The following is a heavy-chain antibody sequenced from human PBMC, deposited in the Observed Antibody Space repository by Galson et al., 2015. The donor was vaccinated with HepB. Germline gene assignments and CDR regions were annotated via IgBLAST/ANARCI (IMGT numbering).Heavy chain of an antibody. CDR2: IKEDGSEK. Sequence: SLRLSCAASRFIFAKSWMTWVRQAPGKGLEWVANIKEDGSEKYFVDSVKGRFTISRDNANNSLYLQMNSLRTEDTAVYYCARIRAFADGLDVWGQGTTVTVSS. J-gene: IGHJ6*02. CDR1: RFIFAKSW. V-gene: IGHV3-7*03. D-gene: IGHD4-17*01. CDR3: ARIRAFADGLDV.